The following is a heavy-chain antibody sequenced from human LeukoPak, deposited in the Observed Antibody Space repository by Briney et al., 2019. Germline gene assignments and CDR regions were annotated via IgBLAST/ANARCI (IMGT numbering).Heavy chain of an antibody. CDR3: ATETNGRHYDY. D-gene: IGHD1-14*01. CDR2: IGPTGSDR. Sequence: GGSLRLSCAASGFTFSSYAMSWVRQAPGKGLEWVASIGPTGSDRYHADSIKGRFTISRDNANNILYLQMNSLRAEDTAVYYCATETNGRHYDYWGQGTLLTVSS. J-gene: IGHJ4*02. CDR1: GFTFSSYA. V-gene: IGHV3-21*06.